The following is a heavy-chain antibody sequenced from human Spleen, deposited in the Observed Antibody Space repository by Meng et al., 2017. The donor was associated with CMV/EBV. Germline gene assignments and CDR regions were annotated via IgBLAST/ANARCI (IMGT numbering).Heavy chain of an antibody. J-gene: IGHJ6*02. CDR3: ARSNDFWSPYYYGMDV. V-gene: IGHV3-30*04. Sequence: GESLKISCAASGFTFSSYAMHWVRQAPGKGLEWVAVISYDGSNKYYADSVKGRFTISRDKSKNTLYLQMNSLRAEDTAVYYCARSNDFWSPYYYGMDVWGQGTTVTVSS. D-gene: IGHD3-3*01. CDR2: ISYDGSNK. CDR1: GFTFSSYA.